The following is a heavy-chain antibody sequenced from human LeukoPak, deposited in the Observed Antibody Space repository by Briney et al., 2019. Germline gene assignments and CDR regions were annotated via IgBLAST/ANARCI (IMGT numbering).Heavy chain of an antibody. D-gene: IGHD5-12*01. V-gene: IGHV3-7*01. Sequence: GGSLRLSCAASGFTFSNYWMSWVRQAPGKGLEWVANIKQDGSEKYYVDSVKGRFTISRDNAKNSLYLQMNSLRVEDTAVYYCAREYVDIVPMGSFDYWGQGTLVTVSS. CDR3: AREYVDIVPMGSFDY. CDR1: GFTFSNYW. J-gene: IGHJ4*02. CDR2: IKQDGSEK.